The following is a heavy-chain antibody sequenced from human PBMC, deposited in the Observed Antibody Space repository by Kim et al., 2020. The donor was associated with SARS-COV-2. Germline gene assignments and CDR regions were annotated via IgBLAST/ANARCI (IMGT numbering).Heavy chain of an antibody. CDR3: ARTYPDYDIMTGYYYFDY. D-gene: IGHD3-9*01. Sequence: KSRVNISGDTSKNQFSLKLSSVTAADTAVYYCARTYPDYDIMTGYYYFDYWGQGTLVTVSS. V-gene: IGHV4-59*01. J-gene: IGHJ4*02.